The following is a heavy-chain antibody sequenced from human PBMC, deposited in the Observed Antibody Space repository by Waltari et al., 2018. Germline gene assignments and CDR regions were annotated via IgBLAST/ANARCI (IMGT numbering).Heavy chain of an antibody. CDR2: IYYSGST. Sequence: QLQLQESGPGLVKPSETLSLTCTVSGGSISSSSYYWGWIRQPPGKGLEWIGSIYYSGSTYYNPSLKSRVTISVDTSKNQFSLKLSSVTAADTAVYYCATRDGYYDFWSGYLTAVGYFDYWGQGTLVTVSS. CDR1: GGSISSSSYY. D-gene: IGHD3-3*01. CDR3: ATRDGYYDFWSGYLTAVGYFDY. V-gene: IGHV4-39*07. J-gene: IGHJ4*02.